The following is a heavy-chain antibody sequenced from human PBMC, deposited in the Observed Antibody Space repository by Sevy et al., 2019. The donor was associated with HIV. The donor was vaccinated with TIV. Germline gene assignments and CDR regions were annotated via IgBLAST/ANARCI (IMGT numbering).Heavy chain of an antibody. J-gene: IGHJ4*02. CDR3: ARAEQVTMLVVFGGLYFDS. D-gene: IGHD3-22*01. CDR1: AFTFSRYW. Sequence: GGSLRLSCAASAFTFSRYWMTWVRQAPGKGLEWVANIKQDESEKYYVDSVTGRFTISRDNAKNSLYLQMNSLRADDTAVYYCARAEQVTMLVVFGGLYFDSWGQGTLVTVSS. CDR2: IKQDESEK. V-gene: IGHV3-7*01.